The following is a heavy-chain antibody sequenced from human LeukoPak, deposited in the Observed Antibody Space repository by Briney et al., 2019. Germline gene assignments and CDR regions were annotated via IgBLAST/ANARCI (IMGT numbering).Heavy chain of an antibody. Sequence: GGSLRLSCAASGFTFSSYAMSWVRQAPGKGLEWVSAISGSGGSTYYADSVKGRFTISRDNSKNTLYLQMNSLRAEDTAVYYCAKQYWGHQLLPTPFDYWGQGTLVTVSS. D-gene: IGHD2-2*01. CDR3: AKQYWGHQLLPTPFDY. CDR2: ISGSGGST. V-gene: IGHV3-23*01. J-gene: IGHJ4*02. CDR1: GFTFSSYA.